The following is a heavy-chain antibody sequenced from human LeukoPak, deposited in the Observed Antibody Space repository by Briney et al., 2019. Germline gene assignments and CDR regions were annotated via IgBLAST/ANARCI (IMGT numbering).Heavy chain of an antibody. Sequence: GGSLRLSCAAPGFTVSSNYMSWVRQAPGKGLEWASVIYSGGSTYYADSVKGRFTISRDNSKNTVYLQMNSLRAEDTAVYYCAREGLTMVRGADVWGKGTTVTVSS. CDR2: IYSGGST. D-gene: IGHD3-10*01. V-gene: IGHV3-53*01. CDR3: AREGLTMVRGADV. J-gene: IGHJ6*04. CDR1: GFTVSSNY.